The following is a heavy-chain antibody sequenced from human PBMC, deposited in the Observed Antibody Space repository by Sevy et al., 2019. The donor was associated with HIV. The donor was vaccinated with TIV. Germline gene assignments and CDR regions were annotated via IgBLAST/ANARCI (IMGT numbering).Heavy chain of an antibody. J-gene: IGHJ4*02. CDR1: GGSFSGYY. CDR2: INHSGST. V-gene: IGHV4-34*01. CDR3: AGGRDRRGYSYGAHRDDDY. Sequence: SETLSLTCAVYGGSFSGYYWSWIRQPPGKGLEWIGEINHSGSTNYNPSLKSRVTISVDTSKNQFSLKLSSVTAADTAVYYCAGGRDRRGYSYGAHRDDDYWGQGTLVTVSS. D-gene: IGHD5-18*01.